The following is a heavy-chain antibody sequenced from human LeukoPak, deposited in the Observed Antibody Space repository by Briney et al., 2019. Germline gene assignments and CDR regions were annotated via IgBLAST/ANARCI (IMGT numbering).Heavy chain of an antibody. Sequence: SETLSLTCAVYGGSFSGYYWSWIRQPPGKGLEWIGEINHSGSTNYNPSLKSRVTISVDTSKNQFSLKLSSVTAADTAVYYCARLCCSSGWYVWNWFDPWGQGTLVTVSS. V-gene: IGHV4-34*01. D-gene: IGHD6-19*01. CDR2: INHSGST. J-gene: IGHJ5*02. CDR3: ARLCCSSGWYVWNWFDP. CDR1: GGSFSGYY.